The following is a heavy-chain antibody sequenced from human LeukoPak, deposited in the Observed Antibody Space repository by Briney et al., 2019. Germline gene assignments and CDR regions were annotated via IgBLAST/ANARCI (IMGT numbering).Heavy chain of an antibody. D-gene: IGHD3-16*01. Sequence: RGSLRLSCAASGFTFADYGMNWVRQAPGQGLEWVAVIWYDRSNKYYADSVKGRFTISRDNSKNTLYLQMNSLRAEDTAVYYCATLAKGDDAFDIWGQGTMVTVSS. CDR1: GFTFADYG. CDR2: IWYDRSNK. J-gene: IGHJ3*02. CDR3: ATLAKGDDAFDI. V-gene: IGHV3-33*01.